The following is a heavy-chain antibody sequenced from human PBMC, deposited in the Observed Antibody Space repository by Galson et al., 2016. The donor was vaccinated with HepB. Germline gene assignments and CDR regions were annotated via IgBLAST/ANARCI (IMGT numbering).Heavy chain of an antibody. CDR3: VKDSGNNLWGRENYYSGMDV. Sequence: SLRLSCAAAGFKSEDYAMPWVRQAPGKGLEWFAGFSWHSGNIGYADSVRGGLTISRANAKNSLFLHMESLRPEATALYSSVKDSGNNLWGRENYYSGMDVCGQGTTVTVSS. CDR1: GFKSEDYA. J-gene: IGHJ6*02. CDR2: FSWHSGNI. V-gene: IGHV3-9*02. D-gene: IGHD5-24*01.